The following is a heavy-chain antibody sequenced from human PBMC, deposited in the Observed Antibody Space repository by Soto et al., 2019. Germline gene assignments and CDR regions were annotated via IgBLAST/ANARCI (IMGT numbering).Heavy chain of an antibody. CDR2: IYSGGYT. CDR1: GFTVSNNY. D-gene: IGHD3-10*01. J-gene: IGHJ4*02. V-gene: IGHV3-53*01. Sequence: EVQLVESGGGLIQPGGSLRLSCAVSGFTVSNNYMSWVRQAPGKGLEGVSVIYSGGYTAYGDSVKGRFTISRDNSKDTLYFNRKGRDADDPACYYWAACGGGGGYWGQGTLVTVSS. CDR3: AACGGGGGY.